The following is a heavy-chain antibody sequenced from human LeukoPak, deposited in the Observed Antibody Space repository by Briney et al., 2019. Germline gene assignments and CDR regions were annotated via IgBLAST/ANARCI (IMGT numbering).Heavy chain of an antibody. Sequence: PRGSLRLSCEVSGLTFSSYGMHWVRQAPGKGLEWVAVISYDGSNKYYADSVKGRFTISRDNSKNTLYLQMNSLRAEDTAVYYCARVMGRYCSSTSCYVDYWGQGTLVTVSS. D-gene: IGHD2-2*01. CDR1: GLTFSSYG. CDR3: ARVMGRYCSSTSCYVDY. CDR2: ISYDGSNK. J-gene: IGHJ4*02. V-gene: IGHV3-30*03.